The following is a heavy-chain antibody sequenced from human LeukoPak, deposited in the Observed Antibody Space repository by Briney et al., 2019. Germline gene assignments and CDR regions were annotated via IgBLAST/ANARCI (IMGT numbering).Heavy chain of an antibody. CDR1: GFTFSNAW. Sequence: PGGSLRLSCAASGFTFSNAWMSWVRQAPGKGLEWVGRFKSKTDGGTTDYAAPVKGRFTISRGDSKNTLYLQMNSLKTEDTAVYYCTTDRASYFDYWGQGTLVTVSS. D-gene: IGHD1-26*01. V-gene: IGHV3-15*01. CDR3: TTDRASYFDY. CDR2: FKSKTDGGTT. J-gene: IGHJ4*02.